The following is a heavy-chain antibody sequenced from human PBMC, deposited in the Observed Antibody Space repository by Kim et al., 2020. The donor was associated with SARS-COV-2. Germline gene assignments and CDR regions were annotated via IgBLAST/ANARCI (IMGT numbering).Heavy chain of an antibody. CDR2: IKSKTDGGTT. CDR3: TTGGRLRYFADFDY. V-gene: IGHV3-15*01. CDR1: GFTFSNAW. Sequence: GGSLRLSCAASGFTFSNAWMSWVRQAPGKGLEWVGRIKSKTDGGTTDYAAPVKGRFTISRDDSKNTLYLQMNSLKTEDTAVYYCTTGGRLRYFADFDYWGPGTLVTVSS. J-gene: IGHJ4*02. D-gene: IGHD3-9*01.